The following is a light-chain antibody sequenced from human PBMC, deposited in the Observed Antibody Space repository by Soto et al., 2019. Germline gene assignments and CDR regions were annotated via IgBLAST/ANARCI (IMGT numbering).Light chain of an antibody. Sequence: ENVLTQSPGTLSLSPGERATLSCRASQSVAYSHLAWYQQKPGQAPRLLISGASSRAIGIPDRFSGSGSGTDFTLTISRLDPEDSAVYYCQQYGSSPLTFGQGTKVDI. V-gene: IGKV3-20*01. J-gene: IGKJ1*01. CDR2: GAS. CDR1: QSVAYSH. CDR3: QQYGSSPLT.